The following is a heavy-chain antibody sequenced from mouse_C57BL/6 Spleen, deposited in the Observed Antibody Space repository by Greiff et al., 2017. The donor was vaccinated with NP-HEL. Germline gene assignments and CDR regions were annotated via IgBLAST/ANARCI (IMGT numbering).Heavy chain of an antibody. D-gene: IGHD3-1*01. V-gene: IGHV1-54*01. CDR3: ARFGASGDY. J-gene: IGHJ4*01. Sequence: VQLQQSGAELVRPGTSVKVSCKASGYAFTNYLIEWVKQRPGQGLEWIGVINPGSGGTNYNEKFKGKATLTADKSSTTAYRQLSSLTAEDSAVYVCARFGASGDYWGQGTSVNVAS. CDR2: INPGSGGT. CDR1: GYAFTNYL.